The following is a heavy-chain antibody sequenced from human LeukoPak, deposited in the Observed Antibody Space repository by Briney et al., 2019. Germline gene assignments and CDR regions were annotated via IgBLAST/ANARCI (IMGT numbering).Heavy chain of an antibody. CDR3: VGQTHKDY. J-gene: IGHJ4*02. V-gene: IGHV3-53*01. CDR1: GFTVSNSY. CDR2: LYSGGGA. Sequence: GGSLRLSCAASGFTVSNSYMSWVRQAPGKGLEWVSVLYSGGGAYYTDSVRGRFTISRDSSKNTLYLQMNSLRADDTAVYYRVGQTHKDYWGQGTLVTVSS.